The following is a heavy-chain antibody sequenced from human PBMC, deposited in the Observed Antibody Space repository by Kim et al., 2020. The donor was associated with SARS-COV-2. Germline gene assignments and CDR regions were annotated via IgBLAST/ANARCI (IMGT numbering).Heavy chain of an antibody. D-gene: IGHD2-2*01. Sequence: SETLSLTCIISDDSISRNYWSWIRQPPGKGLEWLGYMYSSGATNYSPSLKSRITMSLDTSKKRFSLNLTSVTAADTAVYYCARGLLGIPAALDFWGQG. J-gene: IGHJ4*02. CDR2: MYSSGAT. CDR1: DDSISRNY. V-gene: IGHV4-59*01. CDR3: ARGLLGIPAALDF.